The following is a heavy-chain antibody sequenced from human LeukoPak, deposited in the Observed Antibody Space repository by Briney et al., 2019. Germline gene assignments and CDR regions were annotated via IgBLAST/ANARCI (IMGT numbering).Heavy chain of an antibody. Sequence: PGGSLRLSCAASGFTFSSYTMSWVRQAPGKGLEWVSAISGSGGSTYYADSVKGRFTISRDNSKNTLYLQMNSLRAEDTAVYYCAKDKIVVVVAATGTFDYWGQGTLVTVSS. V-gene: IGHV3-23*01. CDR2: ISGSGGST. CDR3: AKDKIVVVVAATGTFDY. CDR1: GFTFSSYT. D-gene: IGHD2-15*01. J-gene: IGHJ4*02.